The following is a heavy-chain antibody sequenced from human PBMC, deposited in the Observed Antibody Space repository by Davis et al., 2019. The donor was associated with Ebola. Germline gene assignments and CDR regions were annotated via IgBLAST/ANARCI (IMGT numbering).Heavy chain of an antibody. CDR3: ARPRWGYGMDV. CDR2: INHSGST. D-gene: IGHD7-27*01. CDR1: GGSSSVYY. J-gene: IGHJ6*02. Sequence: MPSETLSLTCALYGGSSSVYYCSWIRQPPGKGLEWIGEINHSGSTNYNPSLKTEVTISVDTSKNQFSLKLSSVTAAETAVYYWARPRWGYGMDVWGQGTTVTVSS. V-gene: IGHV4-34*01.